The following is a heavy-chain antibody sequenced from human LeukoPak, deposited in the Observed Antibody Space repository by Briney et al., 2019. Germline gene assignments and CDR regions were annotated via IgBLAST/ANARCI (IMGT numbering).Heavy chain of an antibody. CDR1: GGSGSSSTYY. CDR3: ARDPRRDGTVDV. V-gene: IGHV4-39*02. CDR2: IYYSGNT. J-gene: IGHJ6*04. Sequence: SETLSLTCTVSGGSGSSSTYYWGWIRQSPGKGLEWIGSIYYSGNTYCNPSLKSRVTISVDTSKNQFSLKLSSVTAADTAVYYCARDPRRDGTVDVWGKGTTVTVSS. D-gene: IGHD5-24*01.